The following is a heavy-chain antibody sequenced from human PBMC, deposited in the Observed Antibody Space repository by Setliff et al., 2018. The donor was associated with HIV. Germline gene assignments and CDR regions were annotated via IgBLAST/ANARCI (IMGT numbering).Heavy chain of an antibody. Sequence: LSLTCTVSGGFISSSSYYWGWTRQPPGKGLEWIGSIYYSGGTYCNPSLKSRVTISVDTSKNQFSLKLSSVTAADTAVYYCARDQGYSYGFYAFDIWGQGTMFTVSS. CDR3: ARDQGYSYGFYAFDI. CDR2: IYYSGGT. J-gene: IGHJ3*02. V-gene: IGHV4-39*07. CDR1: GGFISSSSYY. D-gene: IGHD5-18*01.